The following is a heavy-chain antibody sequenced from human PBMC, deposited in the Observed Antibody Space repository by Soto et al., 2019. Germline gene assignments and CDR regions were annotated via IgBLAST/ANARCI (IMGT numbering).Heavy chain of an antibody. D-gene: IGHD1-7*01. V-gene: IGHV3-33*01. CDR2: IWYDGSYK. CDR3: ARGNWNYGYFDY. J-gene: IGHJ4*02. Sequence: VAVIWYDGSYKYNADSVKGRFTISRDTSKNTLYLQMNSLRGEDTAVYHCARGNWNYGYFDYWGQGTLVTVSS.